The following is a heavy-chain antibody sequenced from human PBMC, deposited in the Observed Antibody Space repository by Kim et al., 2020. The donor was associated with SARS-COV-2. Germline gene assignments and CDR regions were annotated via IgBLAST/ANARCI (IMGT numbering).Heavy chain of an antibody. D-gene: IGHD3-16*01. V-gene: IGHV4-39*01. Sequence: SDTLSLTCTVSGDSISSGSYYWGWLRQPPGKGLEWIGSIYFSGATYYNPSLKSRVTIFLDTSKIQFSLNLSSSTAVDTAVYYFARVGAADTRGGMNVCG. CDR1: GDSISSGSYY. CDR2: IYFSGAT. CDR3: ARVGAADTRGGMNV. J-gene: IGHJ6*02.